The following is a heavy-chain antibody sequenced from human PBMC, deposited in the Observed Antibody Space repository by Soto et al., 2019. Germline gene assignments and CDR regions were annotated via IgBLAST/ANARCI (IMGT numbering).Heavy chain of an antibody. D-gene: IGHD2-2*01. J-gene: IGHJ5*02. CDR1: GGTFSSYT. CDR2: IIPILGIA. Sequence: SVKVSCKASGGTFSSYTISWVRQAPGQGLEWMGRIIPILGIANYAQKFQGRVTITADKSTSTAYMELSSLRSEDTAVYYCARDKGPQLDCSSTSCYAGFRFDPWGRG. V-gene: IGHV1-69*04. CDR3: ARDKGPQLDCSSTSCYAGFRFDP.